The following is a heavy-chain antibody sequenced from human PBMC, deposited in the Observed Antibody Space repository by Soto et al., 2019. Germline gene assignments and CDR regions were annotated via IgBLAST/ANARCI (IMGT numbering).Heavy chain of an antibody. J-gene: IGHJ3*02. CDR3: AKDESGAADI. V-gene: IGHV4-4*07. CDR1: GGSLTAYS. CDR2: IDTSGKT. Sequence: WETLSLTFTVSGGSLTAYSWNWIRQPVGKGLEWIGRIDTSGKTNYIPSLKSRLTMSIDRFKNQFSLNLKFVTAAETAVYFCAKDESGAADIWGQGTMVTVSS. D-gene: IGHD7-27*01.